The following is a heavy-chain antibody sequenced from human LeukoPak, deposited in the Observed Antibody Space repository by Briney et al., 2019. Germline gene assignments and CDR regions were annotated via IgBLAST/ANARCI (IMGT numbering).Heavy chain of an antibody. V-gene: IGHV1-8*01. D-gene: IGHD2-15*01. CDR1: GYTFTSYD. Sequence: GASVKVSCKASGYTFTSYDINWVRQATGQGLEWMGWMNPNSGNTGYAQKFQGRVTMTRNTSISTAYMELSSLRSEDTAVYYCARVGTRCSGGSCYPIFDYWGQGTLVTVSS. J-gene: IGHJ4*02. CDR3: ARVGTRCSGGSCYPIFDY. CDR2: MNPNSGNT.